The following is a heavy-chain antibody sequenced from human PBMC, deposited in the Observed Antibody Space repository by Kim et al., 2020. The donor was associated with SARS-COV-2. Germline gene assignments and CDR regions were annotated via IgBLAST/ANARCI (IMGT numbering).Heavy chain of an antibody. V-gene: IGHV1-58*02. CDR2: IVVGSGNT. Sequence: SVKVSCKASGFTFTSSAMQWVRQARGQRLEWIGWIVVGSGNTNYAQKFQERVTITRDMSTSTAYMELSSLRSEDTAVYYCAAGDGSGSYHYYYYYGMDVWGQGTTVTVSS. D-gene: IGHD3-10*01. CDR3: AAGDGSGSYHYYYYYGMDV. CDR1: GFTFTSSA. J-gene: IGHJ6*02.